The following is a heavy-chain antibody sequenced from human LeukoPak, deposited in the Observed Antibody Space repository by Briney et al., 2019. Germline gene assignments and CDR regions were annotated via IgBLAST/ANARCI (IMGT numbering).Heavy chain of an antibody. D-gene: IGHD6-19*01. Sequence: PGGSLRLSCAASGFTFSSYAMNWVRQAPGKGLEWVSTITGGGGGTYYADSVKGRFSISRDNSKNTLYLQMNSLRAEDTAVYYCATDRMYSSGPRGHAWGQGTLVTVSS. V-gene: IGHV3-23*01. J-gene: IGHJ5*02. CDR3: ATDRMYSSGPRGHA. CDR2: ITGGGGGT. CDR1: GFTFSSYA.